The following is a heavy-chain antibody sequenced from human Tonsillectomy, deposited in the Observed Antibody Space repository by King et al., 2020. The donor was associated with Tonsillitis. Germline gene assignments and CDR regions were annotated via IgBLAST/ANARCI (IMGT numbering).Heavy chain of an antibody. CDR2: ISSSSSYI. CDR3: ARDRGYSGYNYRIHNWFDS. D-gene: IGHD5-12*01. V-gene: IGHV3-21*01. Sequence: VQLVESGGGLVTPGGSLRLSCAASGFTFTFYSMNWVRQAPGKGLEWVSSISSSSSYIYYADSVKGRFTISRDNAKKSVFLQMNSLRAEDTAVYYCARDRGYSGYNYRIHNWFDSWGQGTRVTVSS. CDR1: GFTFTFYS. J-gene: IGHJ5*01.